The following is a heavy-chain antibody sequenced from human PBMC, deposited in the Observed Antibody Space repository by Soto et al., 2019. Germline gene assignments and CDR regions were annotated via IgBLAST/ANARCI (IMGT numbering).Heavy chain of an antibody. V-gene: IGHV4-59*01. Sequence: SETLSLTCSVSGAPITSNYWTWIRQPPGKGLEWIGYLDHQGYSNYSPSLRSRVSMSIDTSKNQLSLKVHSVTAADTAVYYCARVAVTGYFDWLDPWGQVTLVTVSS. CDR2: LDHQGYS. CDR1: GAPITSNY. CDR3: ARVAVTGYFDWLDP. D-gene: IGHD3-9*01. J-gene: IGHJ5*02.